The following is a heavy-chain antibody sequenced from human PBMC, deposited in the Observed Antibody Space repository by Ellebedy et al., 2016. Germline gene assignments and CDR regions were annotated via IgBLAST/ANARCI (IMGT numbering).Heavy chain of an antibody. D-gene: IGHD6-6*01. CDR3: ARDFPPPSIAARPLAFDI. V-gene: IGHV1-69*13. CDR1: GGTFSSYA. J-gene: IGHJ3*02. CDR2: IIPIFGTA. Sequence: SVKVSXXASGGTFSSYAISWVRQAPGQGLEWMGGIIPIFGTANYAQKFQGRVTITADESTSTAYMELSSLRSEDTAVYYCARDFPPPSIAARPLAFDIWGQGTMVTVSS.